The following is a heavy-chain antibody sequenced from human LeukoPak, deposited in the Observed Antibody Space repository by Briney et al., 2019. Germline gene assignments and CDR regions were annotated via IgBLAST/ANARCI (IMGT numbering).Heavy chain of an antibody. CDR1: GFTFSSYS. CDR2: ISGSGGST. V-gene: IGHV3-23*01. J-gene: IGHJ4*02. Sequence: GGSLRLSCAASGFTFSSYSMNWVRQAPGKGLEWVTAISGSGGSTYYADSVKGRFTISRDNSKNTLYLQMNSLRAEDTAVYYCAKAGDYYGSGSYFYFDYWGQGTLVTVSS. D-gene: IGHD3-10*01. CDR3: AKAGDYYGSGSYFYFDY.